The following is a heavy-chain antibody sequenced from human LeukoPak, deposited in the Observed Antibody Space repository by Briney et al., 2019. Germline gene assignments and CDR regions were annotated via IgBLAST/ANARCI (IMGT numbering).Heavy chain of an antibody. D-gene: IGHD6-19*01. J-gene: IGHJ4*02. CDR2: IYPGDSDT. CDR1: GYSFNSYW. V-gene: IGHV5-51*01. Sequence: KIGESLKISCKGSGYSFNSYWIGWVRQMPGKGLEWMGIIYPGDSDTRYSPSFQGQVTISADKSISTAYLQWSSLKASDTAMYYCARHRPHTDSNSVADYYLDYWGQGTLVTVSS. CDR3: ARHRPHTDSNSVADYYLDY.